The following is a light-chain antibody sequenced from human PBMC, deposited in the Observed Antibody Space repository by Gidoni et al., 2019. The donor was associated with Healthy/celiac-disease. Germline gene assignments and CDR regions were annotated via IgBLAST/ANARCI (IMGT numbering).Light chain of an antibody. V-gene: IGKV3-20*01. CDR1: QSVSSSY. CDR3: QQYGSSPPYT. CDR2: GAS. J-gene: IGKJ2*01. Sequence: ELVLTQSPGTLSLSPGERATLSCRASQSVSSSYLACYQQQPGQAPRLLIYGASSRATGIPDRFSGSGSGTDFTLTISRLEPEDFAVYYCQQYGSSPPYTFGQGTKLEIK.